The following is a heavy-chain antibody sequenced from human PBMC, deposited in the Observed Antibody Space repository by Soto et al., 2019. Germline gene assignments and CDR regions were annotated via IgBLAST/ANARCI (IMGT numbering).Heavy chain of an antibody. CDR3: AKVSRASRTLTPDFDY. V-gene: IGHV3-30-3*01. CDR2: MSYDGNNK. Sequence: LRLSCAASGFTFSSYSIHWVRQAPGKGLEWVAVMSYDGNNKYYGDSVKGRFTASRDNSKNTLYIQMNSLRVEDTAVYYCAKVSRASRTLTPDFDYWGQGTLVTVSS. D-gene: IGHD3-9*01. J-gene: IGHJ4*02. CDR1: GFTFSSYS.